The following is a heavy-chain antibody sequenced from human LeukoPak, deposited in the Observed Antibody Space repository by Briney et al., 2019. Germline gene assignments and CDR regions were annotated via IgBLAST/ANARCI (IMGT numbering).Heavy chain of an antibody. D-gene: IGHD6-13*01. V-gene: IGHV1-69*13. CDR1: GGTFSSYA. CDR3: ARGVLPGIAAAPYEFDP. CDR2: IIPIFGTA. J-gene: IGHJ5*02. Sequence: ASVKVSCKASGGTFSSYAISWVRQAPGQGLEWMGGIIPIFGTANYAQKFQGRVTITADEFTSTAYMELSSLRSEDTAVYYCARGVLPGIAAAPYEFDPWGQGTLVTVSS.